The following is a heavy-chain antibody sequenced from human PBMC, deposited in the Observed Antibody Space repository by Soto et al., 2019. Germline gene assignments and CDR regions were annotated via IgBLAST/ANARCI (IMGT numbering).Heavy chain of an antibody. Sequence: QVQLQQWGAGLLKPSETLSLTSAVYGGSFSGYYWSWIRQPPGKGLEWIGEINHSGSTNYNPSLKSRVPLAVDTSKNQFSLKLSSVTAADTAVYYCARGKVVPGSYVTLDYWGQGTLVTVSS. CDR3: ARGKVVPGSYVTLDY. V-gene: IGHV4-34*01. CDR1: GGSFSGYY. CDR2: INHSGST. J-gene: IGHJ4*02. D-gene: IGHD3-10*01.